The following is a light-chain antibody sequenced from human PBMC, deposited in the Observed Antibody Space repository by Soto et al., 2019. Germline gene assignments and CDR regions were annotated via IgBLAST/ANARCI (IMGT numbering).Light chain of an antibody. J-gene: IGLJ2*01. CDR3: EAWHDSLNGVV. CDR1: RSSIGGNT. Sequence: QSVLTQPPSASGTPGQRVTISCSGSRSSIGGNTVNWYQQLPGTAPKLLIYSTNQRPSAVADRCSGSKSGTSASLAISGLQSEDEADYYCEAWHDSLNGVVFGGGTKVTVL. V-gene: IGLV1-44*01. CDR2: STN.